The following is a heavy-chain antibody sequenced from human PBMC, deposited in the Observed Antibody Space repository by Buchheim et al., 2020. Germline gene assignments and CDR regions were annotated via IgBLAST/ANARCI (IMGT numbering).Heavy chain of an antibody. CDR2: IKPDGSEK. CDR3: ARDNQNLFDF. V-gene: IGHV3-7*04. Sequence: EVQLVESGGGLVQPGGSLRLSCTAASGFTFSWYWMSWVRQAPGKGLEWVANIKPDGSEKYYVDSVKGRLTIFRDNAKNLVYLQMNGLRAEDTAVYYCARDNQNLFDFWGQGTL. D-gene: IGHD1-7*01. CDR1: GFTFSWYW. J-gene: IGHJ4*02.